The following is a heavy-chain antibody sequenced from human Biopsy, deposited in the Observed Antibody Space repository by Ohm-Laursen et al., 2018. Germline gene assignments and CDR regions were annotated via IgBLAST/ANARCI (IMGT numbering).Heavy chain of an antibody. Sequence: SVKVSCKASGHSFSTYDVNWVRQARGQGLEWMGWMIPSSGKTGYAQRFQGRVTLTMNTSISTAYMELSGLRSEDTAVYFCARGYSRRVSIFEASIYWFDTWGQGTLVTVSS. J-gene: IGHJ5*02. CDR1: GHSFSTYD. V-gene: IGHV1-8*01. D-gene: IGHD6-6*01. CDR2: MIPSSGKT. CDR3: ARGYSRRVSIFEASIYWFDT.